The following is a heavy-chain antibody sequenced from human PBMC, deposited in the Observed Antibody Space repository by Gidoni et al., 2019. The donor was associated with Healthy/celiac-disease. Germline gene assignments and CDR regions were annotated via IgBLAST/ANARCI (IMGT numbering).Heavy chain of an antibody. CDR2: INPNSGGT. J-gene: IGHJ4*02. D-gene: IGHD6-19*01. V-gene: IGHV1-2*02. Sequence: QVQLFQSVPEVKTPGPSVPVFCKPSRYTFTDYYIHWVRQAPGQGLEWMGWINPNSGGTNDAQKCQGRVTLTRDTSISTAYMELRRLRSDDTAVYYCARKASPGYTSGWYVVSWGQGTLVPVSS. CDR1: RYTFTDYY. CDR3: ARKASPGYTSGWYVVS.